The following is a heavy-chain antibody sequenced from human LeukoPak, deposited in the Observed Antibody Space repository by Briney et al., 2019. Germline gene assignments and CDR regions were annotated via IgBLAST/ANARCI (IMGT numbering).Heavy chain of an antibody. D-gene: IGHD3-10*01. CDR1: GGSFSGYY. J-gene: IGHJ5*02. CDR2: INHRGST. V-gene: IGHV4-34*01. Sequence: SETLSLTCAVYGGSFSGYYWSWISQPPGKGLEWIGEINHRGSTTHYPSLKSRVTISVDTSKNQFSLKLSSVTAPDTAVYYCARKGGRLLWYNWFDPWGQGTLVTVSS. CDR3: ARKGGRLLWYNWFDP.